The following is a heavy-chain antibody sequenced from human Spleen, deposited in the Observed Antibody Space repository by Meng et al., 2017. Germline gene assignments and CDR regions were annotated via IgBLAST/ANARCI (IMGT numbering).Heavy chain of an antibody. J-gene: IGHJ3*02. Sequence: ASVKVSCKASGYTFTGYYMHWVRQAPGQGLEWMGIIKHSGGSTSYAQKFQGRVNMTRDTSTSTVYTYLSSLRSEDTAVYYCARDPVSGSRVLDAFDIWGQGTMVTVSS. CDR3: ARDPVSGSRVLDAFDI. CDR2: IKHSGGST. D-gene: IGHD1-26*01. V-gene: IGHV1-46*01. CDR1: GYTFTGYY.